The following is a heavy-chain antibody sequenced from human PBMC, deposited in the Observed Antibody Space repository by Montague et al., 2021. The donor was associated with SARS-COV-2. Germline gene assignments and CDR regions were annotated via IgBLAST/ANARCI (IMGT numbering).Heavy chain of an antibody. J-gene: IGHJ6*03. CDR2: ISYSGRT. V-gene: IGHV4-39*01. Sequence: SETLSLTCTVSGGSVNSSPCYWGWIRQPPGRGLEGVGSISYSGRTYFSPSLKSRLTISVDSSEHPFSLRLSSVTAADTAVYYCASSYYYGSGTYVYNYYMDVWGQGTMVTVSS. CDR3: ASSYYYGSGTYVYNYYMDV. CDR1: GGSVNSSPCY. D-gene: IGHD3-10*01.